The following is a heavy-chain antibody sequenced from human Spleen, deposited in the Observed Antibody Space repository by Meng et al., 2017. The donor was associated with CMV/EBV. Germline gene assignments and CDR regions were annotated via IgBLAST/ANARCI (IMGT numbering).Heavy chain of an antibody. V-gene: IGHV3-30*02. CDR2: IRYDGSNK. CDR1: GFTFSSYG. Sequence: GESLKISCAASGFTFSSYGMHWVRQAPGKGLEWVAFIRYDGSNKYYADSVKGRLTISRDYSKNTLYLQMNSLRAEDTAVYYCARDSVVVPAAIPGVDVWGQGTTVTVSS. J-gene: IGHJ6*02. D-gene: IGHD2-2*01. CDR3: ARDSVVVPAAIPGVDV.